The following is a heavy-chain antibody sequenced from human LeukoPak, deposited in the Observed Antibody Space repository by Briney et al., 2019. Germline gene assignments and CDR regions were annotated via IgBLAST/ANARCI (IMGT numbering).Heavy chain of an antibody. Sequence: GSLRLSCAASGFTFSSYWMSWVRQAPGKGLEWVANIKQDGSEKYYVDSVKGRFTISRDNAKNSLYLQMNSLRAEDTAVYYCARNRYYYGSGSYYYFDYWGQGTLITVSS. V-gene: IGHV3-7*01. D-gene: IGHD3-10*01. J-gene: IGHJ4*02. CDR1: GFTFSSYW. CDR3: ARNRYYYGSGSYYYFDY. CDR2: IKQDGSEK.